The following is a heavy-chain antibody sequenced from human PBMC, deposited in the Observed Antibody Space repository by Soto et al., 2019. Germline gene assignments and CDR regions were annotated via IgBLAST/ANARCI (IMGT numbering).Heavy chain of an antibody. CDR2: TYYTSKWYY. D-gene: IGHD3-3*01. Sequence: PSQTLSLTCAISGDSVSSKSTAWNWIRQSPSRGLEWLGRTYYTSKWYYDYAVSVKSRITISPDTSKNQFSLQLNSVTPEDTAVYFCAGGPSLSGSFFDSWGQGTRVTVSS. V-gene: IGHV6-1*01. J-gene: IGHJ4*02. CDR1: GDSVSSKSTA. CDR3: AGGPSLSGSFFDS.